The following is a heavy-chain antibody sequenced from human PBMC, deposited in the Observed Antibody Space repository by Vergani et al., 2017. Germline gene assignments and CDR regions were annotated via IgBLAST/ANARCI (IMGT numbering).Heavy chain of an antibody. CDR3: ARHGGYSGYENPYYFDY. V-gene: IGHV5-51*01. Sequence: EVQLVPSGAEVKTPGESLKISCKGSGYSFTSYWIGWVRQLPGKGLEWMGIIYPGDSDTRYSPSFQGQVTISADKSISTAYLQWSSLKASDTAMYYCARHGGYSGYENPYYFDYWGQGTLVTVSS. CDR2: IYPGDSDT. D-gene: IGHD5-12*01. J-gene: IGHJ4*02. CDR1: GYSFTSYW.